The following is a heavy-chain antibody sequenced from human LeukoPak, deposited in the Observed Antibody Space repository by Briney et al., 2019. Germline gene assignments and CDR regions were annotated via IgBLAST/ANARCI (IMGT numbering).Heavy chain of an antibody. D-gene: IGHD6-19*01. CDR2: IIPILGIA. CDR1: GGTFSSYA. Sequence: ASVKVSCKASGGTFSSYAISWVRQAPGQGLEWMGRIIPILGIANYAQKFQGRVTITADRSTSTAYMELSSLRSDDTAVYYCARDGPPYSSGWYPSFDYWGQGTLVTVSS. J-gene: IGHJ4*02. CDR3: ARDGPPYSSGWYPSFDY. V-gene: IGHV1-69*04.